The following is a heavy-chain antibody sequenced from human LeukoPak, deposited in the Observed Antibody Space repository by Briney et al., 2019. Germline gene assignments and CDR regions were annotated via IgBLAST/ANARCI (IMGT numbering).Heavy chain of an antibody. D-gene: IGHD3-3*01. CDR1: GFTFSTYA. CDR3: AKDGGY. CDR2: ISGSGGST. J-gene: IGHJ4*02. Sequence: PPGGSLRLSWAASGFTFSTYAMIWVRQAPGKGLEWVSAISGSGGSTYYADSVKGRFSISRDNSKNTVYLQMSGLRAEDTAVYYCAKDGGYWGQGTLVTVSS. V-gene: IGHV3-23*01.